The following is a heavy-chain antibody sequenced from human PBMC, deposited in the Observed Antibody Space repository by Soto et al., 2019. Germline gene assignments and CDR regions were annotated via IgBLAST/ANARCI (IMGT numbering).Heavy chain of an antibody. CDR3: ARGGSYDFWSGYYYYYYYGMDV. V-gene: IGHV4-59*01. J-gene: IGHJ6*02. CDR2: IYYSGST. CDR1: GGYISSYY. Sequence: PSETLSLTCTVSGGYISSYYWSWIRQPPGKGLEWIGYIYYSGSTNYNPSLKSRVTISVDTSKNQFSLKLSSVTAADTAVYYCARGGSYDFWSGYYYYYYYGMDVWGQGTTVTVSS. D-gene: IGHD3-3*01.